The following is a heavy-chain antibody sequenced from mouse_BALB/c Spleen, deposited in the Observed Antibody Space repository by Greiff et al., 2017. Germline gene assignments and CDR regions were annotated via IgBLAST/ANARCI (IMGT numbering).Heavy chain of an antibody. CDR1: GFTFSDYY. D-gene: IGHD1-1*01. CDR3: ARAQDYYGAMDY. V-gene: IGHV5-4*02. CDR2: ISDGGSYT. J-gene: IGHJ4*01. Sequence: EVQRVESGGGLVKPGGSLKLSCAASGFTFSDYYMYWVRQTPEKRLEWVATISDGGSYTYYPDSVKGRFTISRDNAKNNLYLQMSSLKSEDTAMYYCARAQDYYGAMDYWGQGTSVTVAS.